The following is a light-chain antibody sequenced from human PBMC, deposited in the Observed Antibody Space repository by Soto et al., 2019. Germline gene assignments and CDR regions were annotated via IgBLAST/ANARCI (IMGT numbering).Light chain of an antibody. CDR3: QQRSNWPPV. Sequence: EIVLTQSPATLSLSPGERATLSCRASQSVSSSLAWFQQKPGQAPRLLIYDASRRATGIPARFSGSGSGTDFTLTVSSLEPEDFAVYYCQQRSNWPPVFGGGTKVEI. J-gene: IGKJ4*01. V-gene: IGKV3-11*01. CDR1: QSVSSS. CDR2: DAS.